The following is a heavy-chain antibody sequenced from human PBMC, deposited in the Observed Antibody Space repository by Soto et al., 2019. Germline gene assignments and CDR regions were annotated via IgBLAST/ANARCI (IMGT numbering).Heavy chain of an antibody. D-gene: IGHD3-22*01. J-gene: IGHJ5*02. CDR3: ARDRTDSGYYTNWLDP. CDR1: GGTFGSDA. V-gene: IGHV1-69*06. CDR2: IIPIFGAT. Sequence: SVKVSCKASGGTFGSDAITWVRQAPGQGLEWVGRIIPIFGATNYAQNLQGRVTISADKSTLTSYMELHSLTSDDTALYYCARDRTDSGYYTNWLDPWGQGTQVTVS.